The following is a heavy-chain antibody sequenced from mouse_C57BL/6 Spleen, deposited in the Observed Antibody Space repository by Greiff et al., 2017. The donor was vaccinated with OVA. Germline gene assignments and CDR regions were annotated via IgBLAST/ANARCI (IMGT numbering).Heavy chain of an antibody. CDR3: ARGGDSSGLGY. Sequence: VQLQQPGAELVMPGASVKLSCKASGYTFTSYWMHWVKQRPGQGLEWIGEIDPSDSYTNYNQKFKGKSTLTVDKSSSTAYMQLSSLTSEDSAVYYCARGGDSSGLGYWGQGTTLTVSS. CDR2: IDPSDSYT. D-gene: IGHD3-2*02. CDR1: GYTFTSYW. J-gene: IGHJ2*01. V-gene: IGHV1-69*01.